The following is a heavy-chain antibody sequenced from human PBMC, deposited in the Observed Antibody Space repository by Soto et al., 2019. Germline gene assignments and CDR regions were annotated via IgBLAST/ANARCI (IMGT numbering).Heavy chain of an antibody. J-gene: IGHJ4*02. CDR3: AKDTGYYTAFDY. V-gene: IGHV3-23*01. CDR2: ISGSGGST. D-gene: IGHD3-9*01. Sequence: EVQLLESGGGLVQPGGSLRLSCAASGFTFSSYAMSWVRQARGKGLEWVSAISGSGGSTYYADSVKGRFTISRDNSKNTLYLQMNSLRAEDTAVYYCAKDTGYYTAFDYWGQGTLVTVSS. CDR1: GFTFSSYA.